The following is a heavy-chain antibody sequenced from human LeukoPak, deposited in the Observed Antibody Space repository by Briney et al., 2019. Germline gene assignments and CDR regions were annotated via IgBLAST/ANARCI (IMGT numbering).Heavy chain of an antibody. CDR2: IIPIFRTA. D-gene: IGHD3/OR15-3a*01. CDR3: ASAIVTFGVVTNYYFDY. V-gene: IGHV1-69*13. Sequence: SVKVSCKASGGTFSSYAISWVRQAPGQGLEWMGGIIPIFRTANYAQKFHGRLTITADESTSTVYMELSSLRSEDTAVFYCASAIVTFGVVTNYYFDYWGQGTLVTVSS. CDR1: GGTFSSYA. J-gene: IGHJ4*02.